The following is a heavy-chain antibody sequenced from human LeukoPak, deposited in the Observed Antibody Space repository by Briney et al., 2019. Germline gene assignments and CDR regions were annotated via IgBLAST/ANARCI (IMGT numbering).Heavy chain of an antibody. Sequence: SETLSLTCAVSGGSMSGYYWNWIRQPPGKGLEWIGNIHYSGSTNYNPSLKSRVTITVETSKNQFSLKLSSVTAADTAVYYCVRTGEVTTVCDSWGQGNLVTVSS. CDR3: VRTGEVTTVCDS. CDR2: IHYSGST. D-gene: IGHD4-17*01. CDR1: GGSMSGYY. J-gene: IGHJ4*02. V-gene: IGHV4-59*08.